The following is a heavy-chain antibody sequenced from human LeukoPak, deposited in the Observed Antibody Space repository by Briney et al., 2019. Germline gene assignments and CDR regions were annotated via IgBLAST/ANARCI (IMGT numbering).Heavy chain of an antibody. CDR2: IKSKTDGGTT. J-gene: IGHJ4*02. Sequence: SGGSLRLSCAASGFTFSNAWMSWVRQAPGKGLEWVGRIKSKTDGGTTDYATPVKGRFTISRDDSKNTLYLQMNSLKTEDTAVYYCTTILTYYYDSSGDYSFDYWGQGTLVTVSS. CDR3: TTILTYYYDSSGDYSFDY. CDR1: GFTFSNAW. D-gene: IGHD3-22*01. V-gene: IGHV3-15*01.